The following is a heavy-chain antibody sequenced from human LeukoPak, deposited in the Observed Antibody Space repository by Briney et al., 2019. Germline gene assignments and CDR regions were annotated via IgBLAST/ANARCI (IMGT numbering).Heavy chain of an antibody. V-gene: IGHV1-2*06. J-gene: IGHJ5*02. CDR2: INPNSGGT. CDR3: ARSGQPNNWFDP. CDR1: GYTFTGYY. D-gene: IGHD3-10*01. Sequence: ASVKVSCKASGYTFTGYYMHWVRQAPGQGLEWMGRINPNSGGTNYAQKFQGRATMTRDTSISTAYMELSRLRSDDTAVYYCARSGQPNNWFDPWGQGTLVTVSS.